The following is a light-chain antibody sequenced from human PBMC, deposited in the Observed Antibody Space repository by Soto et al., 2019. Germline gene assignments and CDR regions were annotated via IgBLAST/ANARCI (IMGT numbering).Light chain of an antibody. J-gene: IGKJ4*01. CDR1: QSVSTW. Sequence: DIQMTQSPSTLSASVGDRVTITCRASQSVSTWLAWYQQKPGEVPKLLIYKAYSLESGVPSRFSGSGSGTEFTLTISSLQPDVFATYCCQQYNSNPLTFGGGTKVEIK. CDR3: QQYNSNPLT. V-gene: IGKV1-5*03. CDR2: KAY.